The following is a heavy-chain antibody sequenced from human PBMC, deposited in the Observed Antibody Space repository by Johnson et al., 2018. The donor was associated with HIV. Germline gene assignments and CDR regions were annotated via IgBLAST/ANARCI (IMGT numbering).Heavy chain of an antibody. CDR3: ARDSGSFCHAFDI. D-gene: IGHD3-10*01. Sequence: QVQLVESGGGVVRPGRSLRLSCAASGFAFSEYAIHWVRQAPGQGLEWVSLISYDGSNKYYGDTVKGRFTISSNNSKKTLYLQMNSMRAEDKAWYYCARDSGSFCHAFDIWGQGTMVTVSS. J-gene: IGHJ3*02. CDR2: ISYDGSNK. CDR1: GFAFSEYA. V-gene: IGHV3-30*04.